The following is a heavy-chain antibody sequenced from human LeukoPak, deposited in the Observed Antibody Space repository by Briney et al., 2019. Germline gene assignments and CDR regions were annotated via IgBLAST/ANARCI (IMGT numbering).Heavy chain of an antibody. D-gene: IGHD3-22*01. CDR1: GFTFSSYG. CDR3: ARHLDYYDSSDYSNWFDP. Sequence: GGSLRLSCAASGFTFSSYGMHWVRQAPGKGLEWVAFIRYDGINKYYADSVKGRFTISRDNSKNTLYLQMNSLRAEDTAVYYCARHLDYYDSSDYSNWFDPWGQGALVTVSS. J-gene: IGHJ5*02. V-gene: IGHV3-30*02. CDR2: IRYDGINK.